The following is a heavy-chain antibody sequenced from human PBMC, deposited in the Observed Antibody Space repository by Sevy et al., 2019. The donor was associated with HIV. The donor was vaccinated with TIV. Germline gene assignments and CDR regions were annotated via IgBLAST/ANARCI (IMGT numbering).Heavy chain of an antibody. CDR1: GFTVSSNY. Sequence: GGSLRLSCAASGFTVSSNYMSWVRQAPGKGLEWVSVIYSDDSTYYADSVKGRFTISRDNSKNTLYLQMNSLRAEDTAVYYCATGIAAAGHSFDYWGQGTPVTVSS. CDR2: IYSDDST. CDR3: ATGIAAAGHSFDY. V-gene: IGHV3-53*01. J-gene: IGHJ4*02. D-gene: IGHD6-13*01.